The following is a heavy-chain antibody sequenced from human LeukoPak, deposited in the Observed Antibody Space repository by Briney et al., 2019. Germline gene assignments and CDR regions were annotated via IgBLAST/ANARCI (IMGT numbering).Heavy chain of an antibody. CDR2: IIPVLNIT. J-gene: IGHJ6*02. CDR1: GGTFSSSA. CDR3: TRDQGLTAPPPYGLDV. V-gene: IGHV1-69*04. D-gene: IGHD5-18*01. Sequence: SVKVSCKTSGGTFSSSAITWVRQAPGQGLEWMGRIIPVLNITTYAQKFQGSVTITADTSTSTVYMELSSLRSEETAVYYCTRDQGLTAPPPYGLDVWGQGTTVIVSS.